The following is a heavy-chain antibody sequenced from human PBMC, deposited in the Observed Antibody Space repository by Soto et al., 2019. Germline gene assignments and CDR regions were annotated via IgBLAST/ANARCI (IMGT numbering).Heavy chain of an antibody. Sequence: QVQLQESGPGLVKPSETLSLTCTVSGGSISSYYWSWIRQPPGKGLEWIGYIYFTGSTNYNPSLKSRVTISVDTSKLQFSLKLSSVTAADTAVYYCARGREYYDSSGYHYYFDYWGQGTLVTVSS. V-gene: IGHV4-59*01. CDR2: IYFTGST. D-gene: IGHD3-22*01. J-gene: IGHJ4*02. CDR1: GGSISSYY. CDR3: ARGREYYDSSGYHYYFDY.